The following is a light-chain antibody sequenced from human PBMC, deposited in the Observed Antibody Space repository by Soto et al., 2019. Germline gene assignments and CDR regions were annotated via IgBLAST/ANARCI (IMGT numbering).Light chain of an antibody. CDR3: QRSYGSPPWT. CDR2: GAS. J-gene: IGKJ1*01. Sequence: DIQMTQSTSSLSESVGDRVTITCRVSQTISIFLNWYQQKPGKAPKLLLYGASTLQGGVPSRFSGSGSGTDFTLAISRLQPEDFATYYCQRSYGSPPWTFGQGTKVDIK. V-gene: IGKV1-39*01. CDR1: QTISIF.